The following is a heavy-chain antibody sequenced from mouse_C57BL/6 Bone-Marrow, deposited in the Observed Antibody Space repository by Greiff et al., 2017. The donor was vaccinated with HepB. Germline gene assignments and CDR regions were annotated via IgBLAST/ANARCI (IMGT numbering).Heavy chain of an antibody. J-gene: IGHJ3*01. V-gene: IGHV1-64*01. CDR3: ARWSGNPFAY. CDR1: GYTFTSYW. Sequence: VQLQQPGAELVKPGASVKLSCKASGYTFTSYWMHWVNQRPGQGLEWIGMIHPNSGSTNYNEKFKSKATLTVDKSSSTAYMQLSSLTSEDSAVYYCARWSGNPFAYWGQGTLVTVSA. CDR2: IHPNSGST. D-gene: IGHD1-3*01.